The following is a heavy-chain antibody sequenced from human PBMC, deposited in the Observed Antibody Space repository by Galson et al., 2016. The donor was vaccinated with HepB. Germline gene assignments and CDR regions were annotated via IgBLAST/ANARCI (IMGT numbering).Heavy chain of an antibody. V-gene: IGHV3-23*01. CDR3: AKDSGPHGWAFDI. CDR2: ITGSAETT. D-gene: IGHD3-10*01. J-gene: IGHJ3*02. Sequence: SLRLSCAASGFTFSNYAIIWVRQAPGKGLEWVSAITGSAETTYYADAVQGRFIITRDNSKNKLFLEMNSLRSEDTAIYYCAKDSGPHGWAFDIWGQGTMVTVSP. CDR1: GFTFSNYA.